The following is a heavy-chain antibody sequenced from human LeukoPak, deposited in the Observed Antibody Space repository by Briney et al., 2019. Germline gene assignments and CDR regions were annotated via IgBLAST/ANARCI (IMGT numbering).Heavy chain of an antibody. Sequence: TSETLSLTCAVSGYPISSGYYWGWIRQPPGKGLEWIGSIYHSGSTYYNPSLKSRVTISVDTSKNQFSLKLSSVTAADTAVYYCARRSVAAAANYYYYYMDVWGKGTTVTVSS. CDR1: GYPISSGYY. V-gene: IGHV4-38-2*01. CDR2: IYHSGST. J-gene: IGHJ6*03. D-gene: IGHD6-13*01. CDR3: ARRSVAAAANYYYYYMDV.